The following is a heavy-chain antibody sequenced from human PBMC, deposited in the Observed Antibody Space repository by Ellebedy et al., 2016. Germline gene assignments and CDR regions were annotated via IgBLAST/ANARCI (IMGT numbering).Heavy chain of an antibody. V-gene: IGHV4-39*01. CDR3: ARLNPVYYDSSGSDAFDI. CDR1: GGSISSYY. Sequence: SETLSLTCTVSGGSISSYYWGWIRQPPGKGLEWIGSIYYSGSTYYNPSLKSRVTISVDTSKNQFSLKLSSVTAADTAVYYCARLNPVYYDSSGSDAFDIWGQGTMVTVSS. J-gene: IGHJ3*02. CDR2: IYYSGST. D-gene: IGHD3-22*01.